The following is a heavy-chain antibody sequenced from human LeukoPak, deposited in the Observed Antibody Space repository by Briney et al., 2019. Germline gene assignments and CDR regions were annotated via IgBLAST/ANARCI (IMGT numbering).Heavy chain of an antibody. CDR1: GFTVSSNY. J-gene: IGHJ6*03. D-gene: IGHD3-10*01. CDR2: IYSGGST. Sequence: GGSLRLSCAASGFTVSSNYMSWVRQAPGKGLEWVSVIYSGGSTYYADSVKGRFTISRDNSKNTLYLQMNSLRAEDTAVYYCARLNYYGSGSYENYYYMDVWGKGTTVTVSS. CDR3: ARLNYYGSGSYENYYYMDV. V-gene: IGHV3-66*02.